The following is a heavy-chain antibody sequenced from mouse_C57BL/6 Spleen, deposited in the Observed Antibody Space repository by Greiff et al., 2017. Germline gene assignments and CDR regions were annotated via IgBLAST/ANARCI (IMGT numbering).Heavy chain of an antibody. J-gene: IGHJ1*03. CDR1: GFTFTDYY. D-gene: IGHD1-1*01. CDR2: IRNQANGYTT. V-gene: IGHV7-3*01. CDR3: ARSHYCGGSRYWYFCV. Sequence: EVHLVESGGGLVQPGGSLSLSCAASGFTFTDYYMSWVRQPPGKALEWLGFIRNQANGYTTEYSASVKGRFTISRDNSQSILYLQMNALRAEDSATYYCARSHYCGGSRYWYFCVWGTGTTVTVST.